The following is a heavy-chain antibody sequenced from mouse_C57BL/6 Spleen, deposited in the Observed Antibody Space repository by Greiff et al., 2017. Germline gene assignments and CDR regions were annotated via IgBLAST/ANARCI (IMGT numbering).Heavy chain of an antibody. CDR1: GYIFTSYW. Sequence: QVQLQQPGAELVKPGASVKLSCKASGYIFTSYWMQWVKQRPGQGLEWIGEIDPSDSYTNYNQKFKGKATLTVDTSSSTAYMQLSSLTSEDSAVYYCARRSQRAYWGQGTLVTVSA. J-gene: IGHJ3*01. CDR2: IDPSDSYT. CDR3: ARRSQRAY. V-gene: IGHV1-50*01.